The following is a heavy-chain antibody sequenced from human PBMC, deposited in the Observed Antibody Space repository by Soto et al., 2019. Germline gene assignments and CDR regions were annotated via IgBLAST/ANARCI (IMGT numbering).Heavy chain of an antibody. J-gene: IGHJ4*02. CDR1: GGTFSSYA. CDR2: IIPIFGTA. D-gene: IGHD5-12*01. Sequence: GASVKVSCKASGGTFSSYAISWVRQAPGQGLEWMGGIIPIFGTANYAQKFQGRVTITADKSTSTAYMELSSLGSEDTAVYYCARDLEGYSGYVDHWGQGTLVTVSS. CDR3: ARDLEGYSGYVDH. V-gene: IGHV1-69*06.